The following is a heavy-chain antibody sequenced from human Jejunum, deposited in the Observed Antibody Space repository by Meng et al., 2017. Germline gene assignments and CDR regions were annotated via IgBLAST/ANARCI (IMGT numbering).Heavy chain of an antibody. V-gene: IGHV6-1*01. D-gene: IGHD1-1*01. CDR3: ASWRYDH. CDR2: TYYRSKWYN. J-gene: IGHJ4*02. Sequence: QVQLQQPGPGLVKPSQTPSLPCAISGDSVSSNSAAWNWIRQSPSRGLEWLGRTYYRSKWYNQYAVHVRSRITINPDTSKNQFSLHLDSVTPEDTAVYYCASWRYDHWGQGTLVTVSS. CDR1: GDSVSSNSAA.